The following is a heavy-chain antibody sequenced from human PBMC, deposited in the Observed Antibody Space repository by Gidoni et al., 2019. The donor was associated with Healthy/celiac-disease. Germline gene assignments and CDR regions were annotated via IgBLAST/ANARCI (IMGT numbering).Heavy chain of an antibody. CDR3: ARDGATVTRKAFDI. V-gene: IGHV3-21*01. D-gene: IGHD4-4*01. CDR1: GFTFSSYS. CDR2: ISSSSSYI. J-gene: IGHJ3*02. Sequence: EVQLVESGGGMVKPGGSLRLSCAASGFTFSSYSMNWVRQAPGKGLEWVASISSSSSYIYYADSVKGRFTISRDNAKNSLYLQMNSLRAEDTAVYYCARDGATVTRKAFDIWGQGTMVTVSS.